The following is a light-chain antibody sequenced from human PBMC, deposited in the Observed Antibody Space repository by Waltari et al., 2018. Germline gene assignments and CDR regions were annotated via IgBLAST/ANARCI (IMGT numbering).Light chain of an antibody. CDR1: QSVLYSSNNKNY. J-gene: IGKJ2*01. V-gene: IGKV4-1*01. CDR3: QQYYSTPT. Sequence: DIVMTQSPDSLAVSLGERATIHCKSSQSVLYSSNNKNYSAWYQQKPGQPPKLLIYWASTRESGVPDRFSGSGSGTDFTLTISSLQAEDVAVYYCQQYYSTPTFGQGTKLEIK. CDR2: WAS.